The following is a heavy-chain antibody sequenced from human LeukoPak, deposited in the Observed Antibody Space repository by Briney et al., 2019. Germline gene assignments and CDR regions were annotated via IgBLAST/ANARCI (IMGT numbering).Heavy chain of an antibody. Sequence: GGSLRLSCAASGFTFSSYGMHWVRQAPGKGLEWVSAISGSGGSTYYADSVKGRFTISRDNSKNTLYLQMNSLRVEDTAVYYCARDSSMLRGPLVIYYFDFWGQGTLVTVSS. CDR3: ARDSSMLRGPLVIYYFDF. CDR1: GFTFSSYG. V-gene: IGHV3-23*01. D-gene: IGHD3-10*01. CDR2: ISGSGGST. J-gene: IGHJ4*02.